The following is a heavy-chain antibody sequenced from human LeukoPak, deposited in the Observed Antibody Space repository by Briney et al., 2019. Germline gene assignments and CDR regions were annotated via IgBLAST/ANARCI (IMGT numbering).Heavy chain of an antibody. Sequence: ASVKVSCKASGYTFTSYGISWVRQAPGQGLEWMGWVSSYNGDTNYAQKFQDRVTMSTDTSTNTAYMELRSLRFDDTAIYYCAKDWNILTGRNCFDPWGQGTLVTVSS. CDR2: VSSYNGDT. J-gene: IGHJ5*02. CDR3: AKDWNILTGRNCFDP. CDR1: GYTFTSYG. D-gene: IGHD3-9*01. V-gene: IGHV1-18*01.